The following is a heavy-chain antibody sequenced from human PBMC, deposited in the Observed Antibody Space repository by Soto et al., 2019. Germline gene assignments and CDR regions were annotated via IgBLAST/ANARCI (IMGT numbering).Heavy chain of an antibody. CDR1: GGSFSGYY. CDR2: INHSGST. V-gene: IGHV4-34*01. Sequence: PSETLSLTCAVYGGSFSGYYWSWIRQPPGKGLEWIGEINHSGSTNYNPSLKSRVTISVDTSKNQFSLKLNSVTAADTAVYYCARAPPTDSSSWYGRRFYWFDPWGQGTLVTVSS. CDR3: ARAPPTDSSSWYGRRFYWFDP. D-gene: IGHD6-13*01. J-gene: IGHJ5*02.